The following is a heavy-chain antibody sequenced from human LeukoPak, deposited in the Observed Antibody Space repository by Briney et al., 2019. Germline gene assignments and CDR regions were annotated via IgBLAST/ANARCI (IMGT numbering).Heavy chain of an antibody. CDR1: GGSISSSSYY. D-gene: IGHD3-9*01. Sequence: KPSETLSLTCTVSGGSISSSSYYWGWIRQSPGKGLEWIGSIYYSGSTYYNPSLKSRVTISVDTSKNQFSLKLSSVTAADTAVYHCASRYFDWLLKDYWGQGTLVTVSS. CDR3: ASRYFDWLLKDY. J-gene: IGHJ4*02. V-gene: IGHV4-39*01. CDR2: IYYSGST.